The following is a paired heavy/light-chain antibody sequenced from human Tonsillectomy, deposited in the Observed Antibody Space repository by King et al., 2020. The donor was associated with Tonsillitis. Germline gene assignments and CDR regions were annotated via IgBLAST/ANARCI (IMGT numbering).Light chain of an antibody. CDR2: GNN. CDR1: SSNIGAGYH. Sequence: QSVLTQPPSVSGAPGQRVTISCTGSSSNIGAGYHVHWYQQLPGAAPKLLIYGNNNRPSGVPDRFSGSTSGTSASLAITGLQAEDEADYYCQSYDSSLSGVFGGGTKLTVL. J-gene: IGLJ3*02. V-gene: IGLV1-40*01. CDR3: QSYDSSLSGV.
Heavy chain of an antibody. CDR1: GFTFRYYS. D-gene: IGHD3-10*01. J-gene: IGHJ4*02. Sequence: EVQLVETGGGLVQPGGSLRLSCAASGFTFRYYSMNWVRQAPGKGLEWVSYISSSSTGIYYADSVRGRFTISRDNAKESLYLQMNSLRAEDTAMYYCAKDRGDGSVWEMAFDDWGRGTLVTVSS. CDR3: AKDRGDGSVWEMAFDD. V-gene: IGHV3-48*04. CDR2: ISSSSTGI.